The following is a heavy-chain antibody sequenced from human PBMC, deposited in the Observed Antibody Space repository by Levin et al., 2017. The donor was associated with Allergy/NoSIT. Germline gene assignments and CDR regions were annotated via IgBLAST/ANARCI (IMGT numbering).Heavy chain of an antibody. CDR3: AKLRREALRFDAFDI. CDR1: GYSFNTHW. CDR2: IYPGDSDT. V-gene: IGHV5-51*01. D-gene: IGHD3-16*01. J-gene: IGHJ3*02. Sequence: PGGSLRLSCKGSGYSFNTHWIAWVRQMPGKGLEWMGIIYPGDSDTRYSPSFQGQVTISVDKSISTAYLQWRSLRASDTAIYYCAKLRREALRFDAFDIWGQGTMVTVSS.